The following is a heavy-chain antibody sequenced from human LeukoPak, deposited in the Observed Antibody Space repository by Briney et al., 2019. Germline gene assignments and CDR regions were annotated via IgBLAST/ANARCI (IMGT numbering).Heavy chain of an antibody. D-gene: IGHD6-19*01. CDR3: ARDPSIAVAGTYDY. CDR1: GFTFSRYR. CDR2: IWYDGSTQ. J-gene: IGHJ4*02. Sequence: GGSLRLSCAASGFTFSRYRMQWVRQAPGKGVEGVAVIWYDGSTQYYAESVKGRFTISRENSKNTLYLQMNSLRAEDTAVYYCARDPSIAVAGTYDYWGQGTLVTVSS. V-gene: IGHV3-33*01.